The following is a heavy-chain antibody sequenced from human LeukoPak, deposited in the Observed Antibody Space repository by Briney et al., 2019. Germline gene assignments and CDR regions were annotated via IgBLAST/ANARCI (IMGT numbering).Heavy chain of an antibody. CDR2: IHYDGKI. Sequence: GGSLRLSCEASGFTFSDYSMNWVRQAPGKGLEWVSIIHYDGKIRYAGSVGGRFTIYRDDSENTLFLQMNSLRVDDTAVYFCASGDGYLQPYWGQGTLVTVSS. CDR1: GFTFSDYS. D-gene: IGHD2-21*01. CDR3: ASGDGYLQPY. V-gene: IGHV3-53*01. J-gene: IGHJ4*02.